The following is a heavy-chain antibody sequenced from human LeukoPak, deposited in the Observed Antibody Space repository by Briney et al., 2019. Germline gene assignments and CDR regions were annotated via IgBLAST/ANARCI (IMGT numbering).Heavy chain of an antibody. Sequence: GGSLRLSCAASGFTFSSYNMNWVRQAPGKGLEWVSYIRSSGNTIYYADSVKGRFTISRDNAKNSVYLQMNSLRDEDTAVYYYARYGSYPEAFDYWGQGTLVTVSS. CDR3: ARYGSYPEAFDY. J-gene: IGHJ4*02. CDR1: GFTFSSYN. CDR2: IRSSGNTI. D-gene: IGHD1-26*01. V-gene: IGHV3-48*02.